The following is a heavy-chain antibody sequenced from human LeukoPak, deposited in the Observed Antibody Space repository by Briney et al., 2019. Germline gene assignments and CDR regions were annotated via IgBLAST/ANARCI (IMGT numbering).Heavy chain of an antibody. Sequence: ASVKVSCKASGYTFTSYGISWVRQAPGQGLEWMGWISAYNGNTNYAQKLQGRVTMTTDTSTSTAYVELRSLRSDDTAVYYCARVGIEIVVVPAAIKGVPYYYYYMDVWGKGTTVTVSS. V-gene: IGHV1-18*01. CDR2: ISAYNGNT. J-gene: IGHJ6*03. CDR1: GYTFTSYG. CDR3: ARVGIEIVVVPAAIKGVPYYYYYMDV. D-gene: IGHD2-2*01.